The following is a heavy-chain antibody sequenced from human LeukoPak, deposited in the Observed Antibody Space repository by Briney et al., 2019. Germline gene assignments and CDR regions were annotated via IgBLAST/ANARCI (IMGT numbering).Heavy chain of an antibody. CDR3: AKDAYDSSGYYPTGVDY. CDR2: ISYDGSNK. Sequence: GGSLRLSCAASGFTFSTYAMHWVRQAPGKGLEWVAVISYDGSNKYYADSVKGRFTISRDNSKDTLYLQMNSLRAEDTAVYYCAKDAYDSSGYYPTGVDYWGQGTLVTVSS. CDR1: GFTFSTYA. D-gene: IGHD3-22*01. J-gene: IGHJ4*02. V-gene: IGHV3-30-3*01.